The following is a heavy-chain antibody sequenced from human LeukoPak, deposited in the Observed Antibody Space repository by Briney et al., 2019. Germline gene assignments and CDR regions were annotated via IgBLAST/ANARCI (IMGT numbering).Heavy chain of an antibody. CDR2: ISILGTYT. Sequence: GGSLRLSCAASGFNFSNYFMMWVGQAPGRGLEGVLSISILGTYTHYADSVKGRFTISRDNAKNSLYLQMNSRGGHGMAVYCCPRDSPDSDSCSGTLSFDISGERTMV. CDR3: PRDSPDSDSCSGTLSFDI. J-gene: IGHJ3*02. CDR1: GFNFSNYF. V-gene: IGHV3-21*01. D-gene: IGHD3-3*01.